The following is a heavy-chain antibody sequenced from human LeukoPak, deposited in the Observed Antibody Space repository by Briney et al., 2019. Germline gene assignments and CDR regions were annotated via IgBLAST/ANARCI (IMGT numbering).Heavy chain of an antibody. CDR2: ISYDGSNK. V-gene: IGHV3-30-3*01. CDR1: GFTFSSYA. Sequence: PGRSLRLSCAASGFTFSSYAMHWVRQAPGKGLEWVAVISYDGSNKYYADSVKGRFTISRDNSQNTLYLQMNSLRAEDTAVYYCARDRQALWFGELPPLGYWGQGTLVTVSS. CDR3: ARDRQALWFGELPPLGY. D-gene: IGHD3-10*01. J-gene: IGHJ4*02.